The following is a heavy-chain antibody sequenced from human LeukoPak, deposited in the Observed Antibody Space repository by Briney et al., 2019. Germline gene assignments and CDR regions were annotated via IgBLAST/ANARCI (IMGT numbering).Heavy chain of an antibody. CDR2: ISGGGGRT. CDR3: AKFRGSEKTAIDC. J-gene: IGHJ4*02. D-gene: IGHD6-25*01. CDR1: GCTFSSYA. Sequence: PGGSLRLSCAASGCTFSSYAMSWVRQAPGKGLEWVSTISGGGGRTWYADSVKGRFTISRDNSKNTVDVQLNSLRAEDTAVYYCAKFRGSEKTAIDCWGQGTLATVSS. V-gene: IGHV3-23*01.